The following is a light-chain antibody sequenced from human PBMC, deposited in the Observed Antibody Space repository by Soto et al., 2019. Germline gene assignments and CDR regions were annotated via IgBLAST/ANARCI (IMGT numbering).Light chain of an antibody. CDR3: QQYNTYET. CDR2: DAP. J-gene: IGKJ2*01. Sequence: DIQMTQSPSTLSASVGDRVTITCRASQSIANWLAWYQQKPGKAPKLLIYDAPSLASGVPSRFSGSGSGTEFTLTIISLQSDDFATYYCQQYNTYETFGQGTKVDI. V-gene: IGKV1-5*01. CDR1: QSIANW.